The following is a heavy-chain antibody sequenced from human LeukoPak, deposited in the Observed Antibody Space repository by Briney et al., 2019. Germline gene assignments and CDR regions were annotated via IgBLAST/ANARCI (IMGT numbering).Heavy chain of an antibody. D-gene: IGHD1-26*01. CDR3: ARDFIVGVSTLGFDL. Sequence: GGSLRLSCAASGFSLSRYWMHWVRQVPGKGLVWVSHINSDEATTTYADSVKGRFTISADKAKNTLDLQMNSLKAEDTAVYYCARDFIVGVSTLGFDLWGQGAMVTVSS. V-gene: IGHV3-74*01. CDR2: INSDEATT. CDR1: GFSLSRYW. J-gene: IGHJ3*01.